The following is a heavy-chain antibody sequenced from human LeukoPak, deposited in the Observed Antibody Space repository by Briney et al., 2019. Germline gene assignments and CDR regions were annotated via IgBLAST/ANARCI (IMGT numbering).Heavy chain of an antibody. CDR2: ISGSGGST. CDR3: ARAYCGGDCYSHFQH. D-gene: IGHD2-21*02. J-gene: IGHJ1*01. CDR1: GFTFSSYA. Sequence: GGSLRLSCAASGFTFSSYAMSWVRQAPGKGLEWVSAISGSGGSTYYADSVKGRFTISRDNSKNTLSLQMNSLRAEDTAVYYCARAYCGGDCYSHFQHWGQGTLVTVSS. V-gene: IGHV3-23*01.